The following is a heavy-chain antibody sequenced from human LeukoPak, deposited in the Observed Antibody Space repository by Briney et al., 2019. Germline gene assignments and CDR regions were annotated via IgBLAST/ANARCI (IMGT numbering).Heavy chain of an antibody. CDR2: ISSNGGST. D-gene: IGHD6-19*01. Sequence: PGGSLRLSCAASGFNFRSYARYWVRQAPGKGLEYVSTISSNGGSTYYANSVKGRFTISRDNSKNTLYLQMGSLRAEDMGVYHCARAAVAGYHYYYMDVWGKGTTVTVSS. V-gene: IGHV3-64*01. J-gene: IGHJ6*03. CDR1: GFNFRSYA. CDR3: ARAAVAGYHYYYMDV.